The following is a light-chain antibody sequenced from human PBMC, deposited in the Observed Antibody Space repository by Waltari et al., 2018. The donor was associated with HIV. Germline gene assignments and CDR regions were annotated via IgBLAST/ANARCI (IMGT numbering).Light chain of an antibody. Sequence: QSALTQPPSVSGSPGQSVTISCTGTRSDVGTYNRVSWYQPPPGTAPKVVIYEVSNRPSGVPDRFSGSKSGNTASLTISGLQAEDEADYYCSSFTTSSTLIFGGGTRLTVL. CDR2: EVS. CDR3: SSFTTSSTLI. J-gene: IGLJ2*01. CDR1: RSDVGTYNR. V-gene: IGLV2-18*02.